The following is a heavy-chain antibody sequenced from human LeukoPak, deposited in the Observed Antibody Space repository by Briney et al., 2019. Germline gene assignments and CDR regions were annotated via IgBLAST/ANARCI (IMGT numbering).Heavy chain of an antibody. CDR2: ISRNGGST. Sequence: GGSLRLSCSASGFTFNSYPVHWVRQAPGKGLEYVSGISRNGGSTYYADSVKGRFTISRDNSKNTLYLQMNSLRAEDTAVYYCAKTSVGEGRIIGSGYFDNWGQGTLVTVSS. J-gene: IGHJ4*02. CDR3: AKTSVGEGRIIGSGYFDN. CDR1: GFTFNSYP. D-gene: IGHD2-15*01. V-gene: IGHV3-64*04.